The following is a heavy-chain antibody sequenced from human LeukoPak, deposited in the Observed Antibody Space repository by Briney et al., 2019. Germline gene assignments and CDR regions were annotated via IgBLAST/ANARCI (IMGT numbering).Heavy chain of an antibody. CDR3: ARQSLLGPDYYDILTGYYTLSWFDP. CDR1: GYTFTGYY. V-gene: IGHV1-2*02. Sequence: ASVKVSCKASGYTFTGYYMHWVRQAPGQGLEWMGWINPNSGGTNYAQKLQGRVTMTTDTSTSTAYMELRSLRSDDTAVYYCARQSLLGPDYYDILTGYYTLSWFDPWGQGTLVTVSS. D-gene: IGHD3-9*01. CDR2: INPNSGGT. J-gene: IGHJ5*02.